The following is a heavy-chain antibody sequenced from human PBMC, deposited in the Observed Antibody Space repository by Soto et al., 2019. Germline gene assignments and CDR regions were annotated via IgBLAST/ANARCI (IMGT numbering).Heavy chain of an antibody. CDR2: AIGSGVHT. Sequence: PGGSLRLSCAASGFTFNNYAMSWVRQAPGKWLEWVSAAIGSGVHTYYAYSVKGRFTISRDNSKITLYLQMNSLTAGDTAVYYCAKRTTGLLWFGASGGLDVWGQGTTVTVSS. D-gene: IGHD3-10*01. CDR3: AKRTTGLLWFGASGGLDV. V-gene: IGHV3-23*01. CDR1: GFTFNNYA. J-gene: IGHJ6*02.